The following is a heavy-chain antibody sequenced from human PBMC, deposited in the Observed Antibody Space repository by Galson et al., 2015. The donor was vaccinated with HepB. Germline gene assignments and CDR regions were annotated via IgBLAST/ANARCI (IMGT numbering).Heavy chain of an antibody. J-gene: IGHJ3*02. CDR1: GFTFSNAW. D-gene: IGHD3-22*01. CDR2: IKSKTDGGTT. V-gene: IGHV3-15*01. CDR3: TTGPAYYYDSSGYHRGGEDAFDI. Sequence: SLRLSCAASGFTFSNAWMSWVRQAPGKGLEWVGRIKSKTDGGTTDYAAPVKGRFTISRDDSKNTLYLQMNSLKTEDTAVYYCTTGPAYYYDSSGYHRGGEDAFDIWGQGTMVTVSS.